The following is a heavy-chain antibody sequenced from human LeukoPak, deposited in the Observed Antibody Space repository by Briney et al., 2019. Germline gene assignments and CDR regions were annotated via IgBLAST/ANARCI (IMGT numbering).Heavy chain of an antibody. CDR3: AKVYRAARYYYDSTLGSGFDY. D-gene: IGHD3-22*01. CDR1: GFTFSSYG. CDR2: IRYDGSNK. J-gene: IGHJ4*02. Sequence: GGSLRLSCAASGFTFSSYGMHWVRQAPGKGLEWAAFIRYDGSNKYYADSVKGRFTISRDNSKNTLYLQMNSLRAEDTAIYYCAKVYRAARYYYDSTLGSGFDYWGQGTLVTVSS. V-gene: IGHV3-30*02.